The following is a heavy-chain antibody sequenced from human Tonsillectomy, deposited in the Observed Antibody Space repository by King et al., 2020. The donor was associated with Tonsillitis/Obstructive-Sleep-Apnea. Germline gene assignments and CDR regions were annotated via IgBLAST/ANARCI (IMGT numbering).Heavy chain of an antibody. D-gene: IGHD3-10*01. CDR3: ARGVTMVRGVVGWFDP. Sequence: QLQESGPGLVKPSDTLSLTCTVSGGSISSYYWSWIRQPPGKGLEWIGYIYYSGSTNYNPSLKSRGTISVDTSKNQFSLKLSSVTAADTAVYYCARGVTMVRGVVGWFDPWGQGTLVTVSS. J-gene: IGHJ5*02. V-gene: IGHV4-59*01. CDR2: IYYSGST. CDR1: GGSISSYY.